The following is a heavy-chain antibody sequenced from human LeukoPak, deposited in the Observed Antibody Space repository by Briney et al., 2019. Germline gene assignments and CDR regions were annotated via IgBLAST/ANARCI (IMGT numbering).Heavy chain of an antibody. D-gene: IGHD6-13*01. V-gene: IGHV4-34*01. CDR3: ARRYSSSWAHDRFDP. CDR2: INHSGST. Sequence: SETLSLTCAVYGGSFSGYYWSWIRQPPGKGLEWIEEINHSGSTNYNPSLKSRVTISVDTSKNQFSLKLSSVTAADTAVYYCARRYSSSWAHDRFDPWGQGTLVTVSS. J-gene: IGHJ5*02. CDR1: GGSFSGYY.